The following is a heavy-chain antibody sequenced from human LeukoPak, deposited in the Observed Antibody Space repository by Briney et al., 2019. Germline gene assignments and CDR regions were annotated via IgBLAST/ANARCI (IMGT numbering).Heavy chain of an antibody. J-gene: IGHJ2*01. CDR1: GFTFSSYA. V-gene: IGHV3-23*01. D-gene: IGHD2-2*01. CDR3: AKDIVVVPAPVGYFDL. CDR2: ISGSGGST. Sequence: GGSLRLSCSASGFTFSSYAMSWVRQAPGKGLEWVSGISGSGGSTYYADSVKGRFTISRDNSKNTEYLQMNSLRAEDTAVYYCAKDIVVVPAPVGYFDLWGRGTLVTVSS.